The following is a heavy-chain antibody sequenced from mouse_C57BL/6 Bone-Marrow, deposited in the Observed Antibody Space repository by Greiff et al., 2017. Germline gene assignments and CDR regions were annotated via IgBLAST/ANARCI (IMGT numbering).Heavy chain of an antibody. CDR1: GYAFSSSW. CDR3: ARGGLRGAWFAY. CDR2: IYPGDGDT. J-gene: IGHJ3*01. Sequence: VMLVESGPELVKPGASVKISCKASGYAFSSSWMNWVKQRPGKGLEWIGRIYPGDGDTNYNGKFKGKATLTADKSSSTAYMQLSSLTSEDSAVYFCARGGLRGAWFAYWGQGTLVTVSA. D-gene: IGHD2-4*01. V-gene: IGHV1-82*01.